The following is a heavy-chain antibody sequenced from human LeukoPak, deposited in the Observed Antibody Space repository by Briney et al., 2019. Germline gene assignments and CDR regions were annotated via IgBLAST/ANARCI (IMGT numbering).Heavy chain of an antibody. V-gene: IGHV3-23*01. J-gene: IGHJ4*02. CDR1: GFTFSSYA. D-gene: IGHD7-27*01. CDR3: AKATQEEAGHWGDVGLIDY. Sequence: QSGGSLRLSCAASGFTFSSYAMSWVRQAPGKGLEWVSAISGSGGSTYYADSVKGRFTISRDNSKNTLYLQMNSLRAEDTAVYYCAKATQEEAGHWGDVGLIDYWGQGTLVTVSS. CDR2: ISGSGGST.